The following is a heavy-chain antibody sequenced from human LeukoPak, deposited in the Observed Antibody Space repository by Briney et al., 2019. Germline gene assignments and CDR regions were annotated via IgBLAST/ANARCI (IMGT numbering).Heavy chain of an antibody. CDR1: GGSISSSNW. D-gene: IGHD1-26*01. Sequence: SGTLSLTCAVSGGSISSSNWWSWVRQPPGKGLEWIGEINHSGSTNYNSSLKSRVTISVDTSKNQFSLKLSSVTAADTAVYYCARGRSYYVKDAFDIWGQGTMVTASS. CDR3: ARGRSYYVKDAFDI. CDR2: INHSGST. V-gene: IGHV4-4*02. J-gene: IGHJ3*02.